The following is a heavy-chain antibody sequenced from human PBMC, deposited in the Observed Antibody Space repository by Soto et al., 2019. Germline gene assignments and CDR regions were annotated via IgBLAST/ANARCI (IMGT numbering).Heavy chain of an antibody. CDR2: IIPIFGTA. CDR1: GGTFSSYA. CDR3: ARDNGYDPEGVGRWLCDY. Sequence: QVQLVQSGAEVKKPGSSVKVSCKASGGTFSSYAISWVRQAPGQGLEWMGGIIPIFGTANYAQKFQGRVTITADESTSTAYMELSSLRSEDTAVYYCARDNGYDPEGVGRWLCDYWGQGTLVTVSS. D-gene: IGHD5-18*01. J-gene: IGHJ4*02. V-gene: IGHV1-69*01.